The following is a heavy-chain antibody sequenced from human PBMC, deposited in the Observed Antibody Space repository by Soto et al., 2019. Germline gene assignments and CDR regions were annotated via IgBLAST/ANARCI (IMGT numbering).Heavy chain of an antibody. J-gene: IGHJ4*02. CDR2: VSASGLNT. V-gene: IGHV3-23*01. Sequence: GGSLRLSCAASGFTFSTYAMAWVRQAPWKGLEWVSGVSASGLNTDYADPVKGRFYISRDNSKNTVSLHMNSLRAEDTALYYCARDGFQYDDGGYYEFDYWGQGTMVTVSS. CDR3: ARDGFQYDDGGYYEFDY. CDR1: GFTFSTYA. D-gene: IGHD3-22*01.